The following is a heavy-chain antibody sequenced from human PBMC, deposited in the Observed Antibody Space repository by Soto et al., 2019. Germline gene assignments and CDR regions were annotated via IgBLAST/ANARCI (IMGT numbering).Heavy chain of an antibody. CDR1: GFIFENFG. CDR2: ISGSGFKK. V-gene: IGHV3-23*01. CDR3: AKNQGVELVPLATVDWFDP. Sequence: PGGSLRLSCAASGFIFENFGRSWGRQAPGKGLEWISSISGSGFKKYYADSVKGRFTISRDNSKSTVYLELNNMSAEDTAVYHCAKNQGVELVPLATVDWFDPWGQGSVVTVSS. D-gene: IGHD1-26*01. J-gene: IGHJ5*02.